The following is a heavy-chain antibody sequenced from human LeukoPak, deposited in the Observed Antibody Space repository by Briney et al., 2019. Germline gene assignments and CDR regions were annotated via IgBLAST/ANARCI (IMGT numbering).Heavy chain of an antibody. J-gene: IGHJ4*02. CDR1: GGSISNNNYY. V-gene: IGHV4-39*01. CDR3: ATWRTAKTGFDY. Sequence: TSETLSLTCTVSGGSISNNNYYWAWIRQPPGKGLECIGSIYYSGSPYYNPSLKSRVTISVDTSKNQFSLRLSSVTAADTAVYYCATWRTAKTGFDYWGQGTLVTVLS. CDR2: IYYSGSP. D-gene: IGHD1-1*01.